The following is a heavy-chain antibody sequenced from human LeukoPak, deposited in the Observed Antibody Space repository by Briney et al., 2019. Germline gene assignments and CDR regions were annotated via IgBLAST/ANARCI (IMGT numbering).Heavy chain of an antibody. CDR1: GGSISSYY. Sequence: SKTLSLTCTVSGGSISSYYWSWIRQPAGKGLEWIGRIYTSGSTNYNPSLKSRVTMSVDTSKNQFSLKLSSVTAADTAVYYCARGAGITMVRGVIITIDYWGQGTLVTVSS. CDR3: ARGAGITMVRGVIITIDY. CDR2: IYTSGST. D-gene: IGHD3-10*01. V-gene: IGHV4-4*07. J-gene: IGHJ4*02.